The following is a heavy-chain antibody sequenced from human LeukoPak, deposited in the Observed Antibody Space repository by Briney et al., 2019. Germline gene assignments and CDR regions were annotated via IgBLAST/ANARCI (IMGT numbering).Heavy chain of an antibody. V-gene: IGHV1-18*01. J-gene: IGHJ6*03. CDR2: ISTYNGNT. Sequence: ASVKVSCKASGYTFTSYAMHWVRQAPGQGLEWMGWISTYNGNTEYAQKLQDRVTMTTDTSTSTAYMELRSLRSDDTAVYYGARGTYYDFWSGYSDMDVWGKGTTVTVSS. D-gene: IGHD3-3*01. CDR1: GYTFTSYA. CDR3: ARGTYYDFWSGYSDMDV.